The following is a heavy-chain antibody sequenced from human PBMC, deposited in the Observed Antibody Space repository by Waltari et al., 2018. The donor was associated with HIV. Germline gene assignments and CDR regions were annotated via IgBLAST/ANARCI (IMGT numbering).Heavy chain of an antibody. CDR1: GFTFSDSY. J-gene: IGHJ4*02. D-gene: IGHD3-16*01. CDR3: ARARLIHWTGPFDY. CDR2: ISSSGSTI. V-gene: IGHV3-11*01. Sequence: QVKLMESGGGLVKPGGYLRLSCAAPGFTFSDSYMSWIRQAPGKGLEWVSYISSSGSTIYYADSVKGRFTISRDNAKNSLYLQMNSLRAEDTAVYYCARARLIHWTGPFDYWGQGTLVTVSS.